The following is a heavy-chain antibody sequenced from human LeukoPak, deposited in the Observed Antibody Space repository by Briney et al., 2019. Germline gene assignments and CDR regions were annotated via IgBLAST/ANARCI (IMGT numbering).Heavy chain of an antibody. CDR1: GYTFTGYY. Sequence: VASVRVSCKASGYTFTGYYMHWVRQAPGQGLEWMGLINANSGGTNYAQNFKGRVTMTRDTSKNTAFLEMRCLRADDTAVYYCARAAVAESVWHSGPG. CDR2: INANSGGT. J-gene: IGHJ1*01. V-gene: IGHV1-2*02. CDR3: ARAAVAESVWH. D-gene: IGHD6-19*01.